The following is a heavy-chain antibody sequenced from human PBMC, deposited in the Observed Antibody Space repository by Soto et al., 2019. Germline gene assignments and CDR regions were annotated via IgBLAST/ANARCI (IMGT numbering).Heavy chain of an antibody. V-gene: IGHV3-9*01. J-gene: IGHJ6*02. D-gene: IGHD6-25*01. CDR1: GLNFDYYA. CDR2: VSWNSGSI. Sequence: GGSLSLCCGSSGLNFDYYAMHWVRQAPGRGPEWVTGVSWNSGSISYADSVKGRFTIARDNAKRSLYLQMNSLRVEDTALYYCVKETAATDTVLWQRYAMDVWGQGTTVTVS. CDR3: VKETAATDTVLWQRYAMDV.